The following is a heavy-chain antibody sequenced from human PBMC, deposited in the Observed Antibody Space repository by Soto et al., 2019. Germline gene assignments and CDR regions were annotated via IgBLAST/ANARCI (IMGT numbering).Heavy chain of an antibody. CDR2: ISYDGSNK. D-gene: IGHD4-4*01. Sequence: GGSLRLSCAASGFTFSSYAMHWVRQAPGKGLEWVAVISYDGSNKYYADSVKGRFTISRDNSKNTLYLQMNSLRAEDTAVYYCARDVEPDLQPYGMDVWGKGTTVTVSS. CDR3: ARDVEPDLQPYGMDV. J-gene: IGHJ6*04. CDR1: GFTFSSYA. V-gene: IGHV3-30-3*01.